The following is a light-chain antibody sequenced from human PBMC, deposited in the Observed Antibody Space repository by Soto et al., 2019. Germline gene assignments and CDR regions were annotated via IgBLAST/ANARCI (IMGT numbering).Light chain of an antibody. J-gene: IGKJ5*01. CDR2: AAS. CDR1: QGISSY. V-gene: IGKV1-8*01. CDR3: QQYYSYPHT. Sequence: AIRLTQAPSSLSASQGNIFTITCRASQGISSYLAWYQQKPGKAPKLLIYAASTLQSGVPSRFSGSGSGTDFPLTLSCLQSEDFATYHCQQYYSYPHTFGQGTRLEIK.